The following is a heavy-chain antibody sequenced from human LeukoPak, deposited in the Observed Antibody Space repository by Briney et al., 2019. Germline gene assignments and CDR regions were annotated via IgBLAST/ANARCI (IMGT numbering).Heavy chain of an antibody. J-gene: IGHJ6*03. CDR1: GYTFTGYY. V-gene: IGHV1-2*06. CDR3: ARARKFGIAAAVPGGYYYYYYMDV. D-gene: IGHD6-13*01. Sequence: ASVKVSCKASGYTFTGYYMHWVRQAPGQGLEWMGRINPNSGGTSYAQKFQGRVTMTRDTSISTAYMELSRLRSDDTAVYYCARARKFGIAAAVPGGYYYYYYMDVWGKGTTVTVSS. CDR2: INPNSGGT.